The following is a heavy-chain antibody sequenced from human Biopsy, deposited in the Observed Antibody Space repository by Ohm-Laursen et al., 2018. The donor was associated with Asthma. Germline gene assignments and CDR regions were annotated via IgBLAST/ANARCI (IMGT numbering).Heavy chain of an antibody. D-gene: IGHD1-26*01. CDR3: AKEFFPGWELRRGPDS. V-gene: IGHV3-7*01. CDR2: IKHDGSEK. J-gene: IGHJ4*02. Sequence: GSLRLSCAASGFTFGGYWMSWVRQVPGKGLEWVANIKHDGSEKNHVDSLKGRFTISRDNSKNTLFLEMNSLRPEDTAVYYCAKEFFPGWELRRGPDSWGQGTLVTVSS. CDR1: GFTFGGYW.